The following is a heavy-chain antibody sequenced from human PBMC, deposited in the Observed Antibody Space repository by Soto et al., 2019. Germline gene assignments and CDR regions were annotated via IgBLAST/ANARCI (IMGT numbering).Heavy chain of an antibody. V-gene: IGHV3-30*18. Sequence: GGSLRLSCAASGFTFSSYGMNWIRQAPGKGLEWVAVISYDENNKYYADSVKGRFTISRDNSKYTLYLQMNSLRAEDTAVYYCAKVLTGDLDYWGQGTLVTVSS. CDR2: ISYDENNK. D-gene: IGHD7-27*01. CDR1: GFTFSSYG. J-gene: IGHJ4*02. CDR3: AKVLTGDLDY.